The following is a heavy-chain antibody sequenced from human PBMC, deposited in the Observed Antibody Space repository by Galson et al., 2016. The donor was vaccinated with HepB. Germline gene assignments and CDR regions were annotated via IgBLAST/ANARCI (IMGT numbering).Heavy chain of an antibody. D-gene: IGHD1-20*01. Sequence: SVKVSCKASGYTLTDNYLHWARQAPGQGLEWMGWINPNSGDTKYAQKFQGRVTMTRDTSIGTAHMEVSRLTSDDTAVYYCARGSRISGKGNLPSDPWGQGTRVTVSS. J-gene: IGHJ5*02. CDR1: GYTLTDNY. V-gene: IGHV1-2*02. CDR3: ARGSRISGKGNLPSDP. CDR2: INPNSGDT.